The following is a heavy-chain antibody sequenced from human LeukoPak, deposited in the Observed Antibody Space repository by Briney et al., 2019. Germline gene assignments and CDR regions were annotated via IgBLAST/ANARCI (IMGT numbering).Heavy chain of an antibody. J-gene: IGHJ5*02. CDR3: ARSPTIFPSDWFDP. CDR2: ISSSSSYI. D-gene: IGHD3-3*01. CDR1: GFTFSSYS. V-gene: IGHV3-21*01. Sequence: GGSLRLSCAASGFTFSSYSMNWVRQAPGKGLGWVSSISSSSSYIYYADSVKGRFTISRDNAKNSLYLQMNSLRAEDTAVYYCARSPTIFPSDWFDPWGQGTLVTVSS.